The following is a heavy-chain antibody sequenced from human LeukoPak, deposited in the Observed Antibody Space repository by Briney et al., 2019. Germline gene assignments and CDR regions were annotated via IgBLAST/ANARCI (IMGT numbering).Heavy chain of an antibody. CDR2: IYGSGII. V-gene: IGHV4-4*07. CDR1: GGSISSYY. Sequence: SETLSLTCTVSGGSISSYYWSWIRQPAGKALEWIGRIYGSGIITYNPSLKSRVNMSVDTSTNHVFLRLTSVTAADTAVYYCARGLWRRAYMDVWGKGTTVTVSS. CDR3: ARGLWRRAYMDV. J-gene: IGHJ6*03. D-gene: IGHD2-21*01.